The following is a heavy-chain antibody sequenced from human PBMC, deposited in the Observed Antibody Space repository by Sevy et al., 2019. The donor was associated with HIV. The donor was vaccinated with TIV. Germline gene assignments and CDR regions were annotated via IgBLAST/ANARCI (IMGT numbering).Heavy chain of an antibody. J-gene: IGHJ3*02. CDR2: MSFDGSDT. CDR1: GFSFSSYA. CDR3: ARFPPERAFDI. Sequence: GGCLRLSCAASGFSFSSYAMHWVRQAPGKGPEWVTVMSFDGSDTYYADSVKGRFTISRDNSKNTLYLQMNSLRAEDTAVYYCARFPPERAFDIWGQGTMVTVSS. V-gene: IGHV3-30*04.